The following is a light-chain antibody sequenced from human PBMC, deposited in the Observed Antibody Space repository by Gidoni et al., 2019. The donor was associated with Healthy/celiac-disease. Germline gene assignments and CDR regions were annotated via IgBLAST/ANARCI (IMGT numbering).Light chain of an antibody. CDR3: MQALQTPMT. CDR2: LGS. Sequence: DIVMTQSPLSLPVTPGEPASISCRSSQSLLHSNGYNYLDWYLQKPGQSPQLLIYLGSQRASGVPDRFSGSGSGTDFTLKISRVEAEDVGVYYCMQALQTPMTCGQETKVEIK. J-gene: IGKJ1*01. V-gene: IGKV2-28*01. CDR1: QSLLHSNGYNY.